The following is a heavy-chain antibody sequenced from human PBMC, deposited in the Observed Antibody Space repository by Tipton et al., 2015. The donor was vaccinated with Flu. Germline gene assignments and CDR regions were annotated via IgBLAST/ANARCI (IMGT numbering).Heavy chain of an antibody. CDR2: IYPSGTT. D-gene: IGHD3-10*02. V-gene: IGHV4-39*01. CDR1: SASIRSTNYF. J-gene: IGHJ4*02. CDR3: ARLSYYDVDLKNFYFDY. Sequence: TLSLTCTVSSASIRSTNYFCAWIRQPPGKRLELIGSIYPSGTTYYNPSLKSRVTISVDTSKSQFSLMLKSVTAADTAVYYCARLSYYDVDLKNFYFDYWGQGALVTVSS.